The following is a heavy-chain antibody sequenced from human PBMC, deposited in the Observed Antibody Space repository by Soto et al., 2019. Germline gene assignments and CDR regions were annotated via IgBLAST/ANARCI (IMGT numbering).Heavy chain of an antibody. Sequence: GGSLRLSCAASGFTLSGYAMDWVRQAPGKGLEYVSGISSNGVGTYYANSVQGRFTISRDNSKNTVYLQLSSLRAEDTAVYYCARDGGNIGGGGTHRYYYMAVWGQGSSVPVSS. J-gene: IGHJ6*03. D-gene: IGHD2-15*01. CDR1: GFTLSGYA. CDR3: ARDGGNIGGGGTHRYYYMAV. V-gene: IGHV3-64*01. CDR2: ISSNGVGT.